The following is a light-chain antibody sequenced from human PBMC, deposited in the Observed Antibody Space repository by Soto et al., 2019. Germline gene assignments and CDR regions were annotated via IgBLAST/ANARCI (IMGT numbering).Light chain of an antibody. CDR3: QQYYSYPPT. CDR1: QGISSY. Sequence: AIRMTQSPSSFSASTGDRVPITCRASQGISSYLAWYQQKPGKAPKLLIYAASTLQSGVPSRFSGSGSGTDFTLTISCLQSEDFATYYCQQYYSYPPTFGGGTKVDIK. CDR2: AAS. V-gene: IGKV1-8*01. J-gene: IGKJ4*01.